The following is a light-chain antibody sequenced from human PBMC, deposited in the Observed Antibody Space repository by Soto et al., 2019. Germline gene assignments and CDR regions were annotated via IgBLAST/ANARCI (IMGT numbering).Light chain of an antibody. V-gene: IGLV2-14*01. CDR2: EVS. CDR1: SSDVGTYDY. Sequence: QSALTQPASVSGSPGQSITVSCTGTSSDVGTYDYVSWFQQHPGKAPKLMIYEVSNRPSGVSNRFSGSKSGNTASLTISGLQPEDEADYYCSSYTSNSTVVFGGGTKLTVL. CDR3: SSYTSNSTVV. J-gene: IGLJ2*01.